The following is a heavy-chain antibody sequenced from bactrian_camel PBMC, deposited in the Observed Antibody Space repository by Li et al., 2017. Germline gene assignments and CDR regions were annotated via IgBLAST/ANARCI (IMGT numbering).Heavy chain of an antibody. CDR3: AAPRGGGSCWIGVLVRSSYGSRD. CDR1: GYQYIGNC. V-gene: IGHV3S31*01. Sequence: DVQLVESGGGSVQTGGSLRLVCTAPGYQYIGNCIGWFRQAPGKEREAVAVIYRGGGRTVYADSVKGRFTVSQDNAKNTMYLLMNSLEPEDTAVYYCAAPRGGGSCWIGVLVRSSYGSRDWGQGTQVTVS. D-gene: IGHD3*01. J-gene: IGHJ4*01. CDR2: IYRGGGRT.